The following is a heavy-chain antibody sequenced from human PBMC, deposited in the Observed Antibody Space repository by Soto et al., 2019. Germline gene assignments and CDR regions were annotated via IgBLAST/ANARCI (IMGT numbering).Heavy chain of an antibody. Sequence: ASVKVSCKVSGYTLTELSMHWVRQAPGKGLEWMGGFDPEDGETIYAQKFQGRVTMTEDTSTDTAYMELSSLRSEDTAVYYCATDLGYQNLVDYWGQGTLVTVSS. CDR1: GYTLTELS. CDR2: FDPEDGET. V-gene: IGHV1-24*01. CDR3: ATDLGYQNLVDY. D-gene: IGHD3-16*02. J-gene: IGHJ4*02.